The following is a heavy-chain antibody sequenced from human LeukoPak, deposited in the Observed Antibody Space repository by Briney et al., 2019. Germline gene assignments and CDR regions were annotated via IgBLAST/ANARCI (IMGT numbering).Heavy chain of an antibody. D-gene: IGHD3-10*01. J-gene: IGHJ6*02. CDR3: ARDSGCYYYYGMDV. CDR1: GFTFSSYE. V-gene: IGHV3-48*03. Sequence: GGSLRLSCAASGFTFSSYEMNWVRQAPGKGLEWVSYISSSGSTIYYADSVKGRFTISRDNANNSLYLQINSLRAEDTAVYYCARDSGCYYYYGMDVWGQGTTVTVSS. CDR2: ISSSGSTI.